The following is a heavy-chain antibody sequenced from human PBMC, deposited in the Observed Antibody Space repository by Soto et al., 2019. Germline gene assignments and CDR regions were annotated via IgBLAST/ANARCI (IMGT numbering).Heavy chain of an antibody. CDR2: ISAYNGNT. Sequence: QVQLVQSGAEVKKPGASVKVSCKASGYTFTSYGISWVRQAPGQGLEWMGWISAYNGNTNYAQKLQGRVTMTTDTSTSTAYTDLRSLSSDDPAVYYCAAHSSSWYYFDYWGQGTLVTVSS. CDR1: GYTFTSYG. CDR3: AAHSSSWYYFDY. V-gene: IGHV1-18*01. D-gene: IGHD6-13*01. J-gene: IGHJ4*02.